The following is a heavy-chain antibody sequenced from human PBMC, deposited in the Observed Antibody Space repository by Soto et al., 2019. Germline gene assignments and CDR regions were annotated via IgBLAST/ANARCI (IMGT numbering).Heavy chain of an antibody. CDR2: ISGSDGKA. Sequence: LRLSCAASGFSFSSYAMSWVRQAPGKGLEWVSTISGSDGKAFYADSVKGRFSISRDTSKNTLYLQMNSLRADDTAVYYCARWSYLDYWGQGTRVTVSS. V-gene: IGHV3-23*01. D-gene: IGHD3-3*01. CDR1: GFSFSSYA. J-gene: IGHJ4*02. CDR3: ARWSYLDY.